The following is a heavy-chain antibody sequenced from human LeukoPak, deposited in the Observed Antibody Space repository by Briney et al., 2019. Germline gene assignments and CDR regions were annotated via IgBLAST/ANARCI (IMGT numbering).Heavy chain of an antibody. D-gene: IGHD2/OR15-2a*01. CDR3: ARSHETSFLYYYYYYGMDV. J-gene: IGHJ6*02. CDR2: INPNSGGT. V-gene: IGHV1-2*02. Sequence: GASVKVSCKASGYTFTGYYMHWVRQAPGQGLEWMGWINPNSGGTNYAQKFQGRVTMTRDTSISTAYMELSRLRSDDTAVYYCARSHETSFLYYYYYYGMDVWGQGTTVTVSS. CDR1: GYTFTGYY.